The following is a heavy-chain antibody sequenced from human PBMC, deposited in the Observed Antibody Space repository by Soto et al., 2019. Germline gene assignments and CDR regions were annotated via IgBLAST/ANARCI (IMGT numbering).Heavy chain of an antibody. CDR2: IYYSGST. Sequence: PSETLSLTCTVSGGSVSSGSYYWSWIRQPPGKGLEWIGYIYYSGSTNYNPPLKSRVTISVDTSKNQFSLKLSSVTAADTAVYYCARDLDYGDSFEAFDIWGQGTMVTVSS. J-gene: IGHJ3*02. V-gene: IGHV4-61*01. CDR1: GGSVSSGSYY. CDR3: ARDLDYGDSFEAFDI. D-gene: IGHD4-17*01.